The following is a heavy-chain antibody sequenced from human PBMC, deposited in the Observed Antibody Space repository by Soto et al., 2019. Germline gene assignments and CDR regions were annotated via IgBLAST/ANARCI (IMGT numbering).Heavy chain of an antibody. V-gene: IGHV3-23*01. CDR3: APSCQQDAAGFSYYGMDG. J-gene: IGHJ6*02. D-gene: IGHD6-13*01. Sequence: PGWSLRLSCSASGFTLSSYAMSWVRQAPGKGLEWVSAISGSGGSTYYADSVKGRFTISRDNSKNTLYLQMNSLRAEDTAVYYCAPSCQQDAAGFSYYGMDGRGQRTTVTVSS. CDR1: GFTLSSYA. CDR2: ISGSGGST.